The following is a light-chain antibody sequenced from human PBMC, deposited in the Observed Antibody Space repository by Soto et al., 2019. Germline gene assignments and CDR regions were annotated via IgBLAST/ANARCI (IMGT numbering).Light chain of an antibody. V-gene: IGLV2-14*01. J-gene: IGLJ2*01. Sequence: QSVLTQPASVSGSPGQSIAISCTGTSSDVGSYNSVSWYQQFPGKAPKLILYAVTNRPSGVSNRFSGSKSGNTASLTISGLQAEDEADYFCSSYTISATLVFGVGTQLTVL. CDR1: SSDVGSYNS. CDR3: SSYTISATLV. CDR2: AVT.